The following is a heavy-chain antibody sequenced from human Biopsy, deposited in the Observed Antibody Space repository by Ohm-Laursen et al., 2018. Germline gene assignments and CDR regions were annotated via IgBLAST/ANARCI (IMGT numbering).Heavy chain of an antibody. CDR3: ARGSNDFGGLYFPR. V-gene: IGHV4-59*11. Sequence: GTLSLTCTVSGGSCTGHYWSWIRQPPGKGLEWIGHISYTGYASYNASLKRRVTISVDTSRNHFSLRLSLLTAADTAEYYCARGSNDFGGLYFPRWGQGTLLTVSS. D-gene: IGHD4-23*01. CDR1: GGSCTGHY. CDR2: ISYTGYA. J-gene: IGHJ4*02.